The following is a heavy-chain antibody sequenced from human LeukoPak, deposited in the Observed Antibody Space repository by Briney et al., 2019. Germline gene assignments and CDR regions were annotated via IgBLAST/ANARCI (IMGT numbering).Heavy chain of an antibody. CDR1: GFTFSSYS. V-gene: IGHV3-21*01. CDR2: ISGSSSYI. CDR3: ATLDYGDYAAFDY. Sequence: PGGSLRLSCAASGFTFSSYSMNWVRQAPGKGLEWVSSISGSSSYIYYADSVKGRFTISRDNAKNSLYLQMNSLRAEDTAVYYCATLDYGDYAAFDYWGQGTLVTVSS. D-gene: IGHD4-17*01. J-gene: IGHJ4*02.